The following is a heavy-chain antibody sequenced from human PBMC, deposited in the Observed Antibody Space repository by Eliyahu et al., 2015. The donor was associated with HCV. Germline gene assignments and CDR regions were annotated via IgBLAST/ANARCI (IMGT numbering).Heavy chain of an antibody. D-gene: IGHD4-23*01. CDR2: ISGSGGST. J-gene: IGHJ2*01. CDR1: GXXFSXXA. Sequence: EVQLLESGGGLVQPGGSLRLSXAAXGXXFSXXAMSWVRPXPGKGLEWVSAISGSGGSTYYADSVKGRFTISRDNSKNTLYLQMNSLRAEDTAVYYCAKVVVTDYGGSWYFDLWGRGTLVTVSS. CDR3: AKVVVTDYGGSWYFDL. V-gene: IGHV3-23*01.